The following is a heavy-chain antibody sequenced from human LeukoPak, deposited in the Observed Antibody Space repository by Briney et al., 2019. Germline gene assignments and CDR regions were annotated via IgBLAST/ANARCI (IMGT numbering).Heavy chain of an antibody. V-gene: IGHV1-18*01. J-gene: IGHJ4*02. CDR1: GYTFTSYD. CDR2: ISVYNGIT. Sequence: ASVKVSCKASGYTFTSYDINWVRQAPGQGLEWMGWISVYNGITNYAQNLQGRVTMTTDTSTSTAYMELRSLRSDDTAVYYCASPERGWGQGTLVTVSS. CDR3: ASPERG.